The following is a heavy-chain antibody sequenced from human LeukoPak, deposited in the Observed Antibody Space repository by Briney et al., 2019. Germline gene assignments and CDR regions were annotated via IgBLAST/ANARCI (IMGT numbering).Heavy chain of an antibody. CDR1: GGSISSGDYY. D-gene: IGHD3-9*01. V-gene: IGHV4-30-4*01. CDR2: IYYSGST. J-gene: IGHJ4*02. Sequence: PSQTLSLTCTVSGGSISSGDYYWSWIRQTPGKGLEWIGYIYYSGSTYYNPSLKSRVTISVDTSKNQFSLKLSSVTAADTAVYYCASTNYDILTGYYRPCYFDYWGQGTLVTVSS. CDR3: ASTNYDILTGYYRPCYFDY.